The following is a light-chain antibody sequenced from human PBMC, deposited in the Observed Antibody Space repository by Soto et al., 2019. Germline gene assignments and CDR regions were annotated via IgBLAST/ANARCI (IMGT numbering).Light chain of an antibody. Sequence: EIVMTQSPATLAGAAGDTVTLCGRASQSLSGNLAWYQQKPGQAPRLLIFRASTRATGVPARFSGSGSGTDFTLTISRLEPEDFAVYYCQQYGSSPPGLTFGGGTKVDIK. V-gene: IGKV3-15*01. CDR3: QQYGSSPPGLT. CDR2: RAS. CDR1: QSLSGN. J-gene: IGKJ4*01.